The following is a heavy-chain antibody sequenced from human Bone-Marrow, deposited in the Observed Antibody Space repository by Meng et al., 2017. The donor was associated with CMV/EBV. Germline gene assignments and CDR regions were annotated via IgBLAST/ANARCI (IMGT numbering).Heavy chain of an antibody. CDR3: ARDRDRSSSQRFDD. J-gene: IGHJ4*02. D-gene: IGHD6-6*01. CDR2: ISSSSSYI. CDR1: GFTFSSYS. V-gene: IGHV3-21*01. Sequence: GGSLRLSCAASGFTFSSYSMNWVRQAPGKGLEWVSSISSSSSYIYYADSVKGRFTISRDNAKNSLYLQMNSLRAEDTAVYYCARDRDRSSSQRFDDWGQGTLVTVYS.